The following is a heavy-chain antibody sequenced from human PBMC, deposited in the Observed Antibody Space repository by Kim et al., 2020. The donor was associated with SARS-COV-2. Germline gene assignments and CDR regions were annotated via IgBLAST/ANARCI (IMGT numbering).Heavy chain of an antibody. Sequence: ASVKVSCKASGYTFTSYGISWVRQAPGQGLEWMGWISAYNGNTNYAQKHQGRVTMATDTSTSTAYMELRSLRSDDTAVYYCARDGRIGGARSNFDYWGQGPLVTVSS. CDR1: GYTFTSYG. CDR3: ARDGRIGGARSNFDY. CDR2: ISAYNGNT. D-gene: IGHD1-26*01. V-gene: IGHV1-18*01. J-gene: IGHJ4*02.